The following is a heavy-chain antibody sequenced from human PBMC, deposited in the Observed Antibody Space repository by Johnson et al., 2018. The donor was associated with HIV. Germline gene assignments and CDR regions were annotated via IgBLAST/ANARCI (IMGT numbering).Heavy chain of an antibody. V-gene: IGHV3-7*03. CDR2: IKQDGSEK. CDR1: GFTFSSYW. D-gene: IGHD4-11*01. J-gene: IGHJ3*02. CDR3: VRDDGSNYEAFDI. Sequence: VQLVESGGGLVQPGGSLRLSCAASGFTFSSYWMSWVRQAPGKGLEWVANIKQDGSEKYYVDSVKGQFNISRDNAKKSLYLQMNNLRAEDTAVYYCVRDDGSNYEAFDIWGQGTMVTVSS.